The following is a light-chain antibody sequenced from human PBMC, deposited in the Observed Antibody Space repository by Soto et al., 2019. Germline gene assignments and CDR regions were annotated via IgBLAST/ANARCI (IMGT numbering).Light chain of an antibody. V-gene: IGKV1-5*01. CDR3: QHYSIVWA. CDR2: DAS. Sequence: DIQMTQSPSTLSASVGDRVTITCRASQSISSWLAWYQRKPGKAPQLLIFDASSLESGVPSRFSGSGSGTEFTLTISSLQPDDFATYYCQHYSIVWAFGQGTKVDIK. J-gene: IGKJ1*01. CDR1: QSISSW.